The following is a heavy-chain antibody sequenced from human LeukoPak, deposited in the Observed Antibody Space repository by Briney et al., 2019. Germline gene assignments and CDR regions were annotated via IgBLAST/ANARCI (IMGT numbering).Heavy chain of an antibody. J-gene: IGHJ4*02. CDR1: GFTLSSYA. Sequence: AGGSLRLSCAASGFTLSSYAMTWVRQAPGRGLEWVSSVDGGGGGTYYAGSVKGRFTISRDNSEDTLYLQMNGLRAEDTAVYFCAKQSAGSAAWYSLHYDFWGQGTLVTVSS. D-gene: IGHD6-13*01. CDR3: AKQSAGSAAWYSLHYDF. V-gene: IGHV3-23*01. CDR2: VDGGGGGT.